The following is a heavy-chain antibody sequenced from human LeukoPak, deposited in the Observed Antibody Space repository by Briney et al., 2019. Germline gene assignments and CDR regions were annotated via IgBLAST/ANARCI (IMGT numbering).Heavy chain of an antibody. V-gene: IGHV4-59*01. J-gene: IGHJ5*02. CDR1: GGSISNYY. D-gene: IGHD3-9*01. CDR3: ARGGLFSTDNWFDP. CDR2: IYYIGST. Sequence: PSETLFLTCTVSGGSISNYYWNWIRQPPGRGLEWIGYIYYIGSTNYNPSLKSRVTISVDTSKNQFSLKLNSVTAADTAVYYCARGGLFSTDNWFDPWGQGTPVTVSS.